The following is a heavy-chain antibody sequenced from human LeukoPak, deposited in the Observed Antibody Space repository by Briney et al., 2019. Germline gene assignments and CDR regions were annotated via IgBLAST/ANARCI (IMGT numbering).Heavy chain of an antibody. CDR2: IYYTGST. V-gene: IGHV4-31*01. J-gene: IGHJ6*03. Sequence: SETLSLTRIVSVGSHSSGGCYWSWTRQHPGEGLEGIGYIYYTGSTYYNPTLKSQVTISVDTSKNQFSLKLSAVNAADTAVYYGARGWDMTYYMDVWGKGTTVTVSS. D-gene: IGHD2-15*01. CDR1: VGSHSSGGCY. CDR3: ARGWDMTYYMDV.